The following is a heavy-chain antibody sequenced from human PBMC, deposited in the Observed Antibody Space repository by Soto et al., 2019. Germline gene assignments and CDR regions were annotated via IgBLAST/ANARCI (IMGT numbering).Heavy chain of an antibody. CDR3: ATERVHCSGGSCYPNGLAAFDI. D-gene: IGHD2-15*01. V-gene: IGHV1-24*01. J-gene: IGHJ3*02. CDR1: GYTLTELS. Sequence: ASVKVSCKVSGYTLTELSMHWVRQAPGKGLEWMGGFDPEDGETIYAQKFQGRVTMTEDTSTDTAYMELSSLRSEDTAVYYCATERVHCSGGSCYPNGLAAFDIWGQGTMVPVS. CDR2: FDPEDGET.